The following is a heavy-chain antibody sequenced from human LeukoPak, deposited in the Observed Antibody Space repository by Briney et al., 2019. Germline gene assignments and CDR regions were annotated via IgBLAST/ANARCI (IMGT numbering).Heavy chain of an antibody. J-gene: IGHJ5*02. CDR1: GFTFSSSA. D-gene: IGHD5-12*01. V-gene: IGHV3-23*01. Sequence: GGSLRLSCAASGFTFSSSAMSWVRQAPGKGLEWISGMSGGRGSTYYADSVKGRFTISRDNTKNTLYLQMNSLRAEDTAVYYCATARLATSTATMAGCFDPWGQGTLVTVSS. CDR2: MSGGRGST. CDR3: ATARLATSTATMAGCFDP.